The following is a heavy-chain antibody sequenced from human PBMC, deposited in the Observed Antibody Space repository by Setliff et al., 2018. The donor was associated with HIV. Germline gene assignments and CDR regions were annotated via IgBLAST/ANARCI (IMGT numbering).Heavy chain of an antibody. CDR3: VSGREVVAAKGIH. Sequence: GGSLRLSCAASGFTFSSYEMNWVRQAPGKGLEWVSYISSSGSTIYYADSVKGRFTISRDNAKNSLYLQMNSLRAEDTAVYYCVSGREVVAAKGIHWGQGTLVTVSS. V-gene: IGHV3-48*03. D-gene: IGHD2-15*01. J-gene: IGHJ4*02. CDR1: GFTFSSYE. CDR2: ISSSGSTI.